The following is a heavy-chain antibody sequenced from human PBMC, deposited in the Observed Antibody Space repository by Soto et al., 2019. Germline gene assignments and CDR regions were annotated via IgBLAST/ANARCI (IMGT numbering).Heavy chain of an antibody. V-gene: IGHV3-33*01. J-gene: IGHJ3*01. D-gene: IGHD3-22*01. CDR1: GFTFSSYG. CDR3: ARAPGYYDSSGDAFDL. Sequence: QVQLVESGGGVVQPGRSLRLPCAASGFTFSSYGMHWVRQAPGKGLARVAVIWYEGSNKYYADSVKGRFTISRDNSKDTLYLQRNRLRAEDTAVYYCARAPGYYDSSGDAFDLWGPGTMVTFSS. CDR2: IWYEGSNK.